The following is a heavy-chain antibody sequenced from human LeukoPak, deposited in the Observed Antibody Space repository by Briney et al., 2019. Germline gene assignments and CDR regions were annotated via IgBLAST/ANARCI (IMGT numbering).Heavy chain of an antibody. CDR2: IYYSGST. CDR1: GGSISSSSYY. V-gene: IGHV4-39*01. CDR3: ARHSRVVAGYYYYYYGMDV. Sequence: SETLSLTCTVSGGSISSSSYYWGWIRQPPGKGLEWIGSIYYSGSTYYNPSLKSRVTISVDTSKNQFSLKLSSVTAADTAVYYCARHSRVVAGYYYYYYGMDVWGQGTTVTVSS. J-gene: IGHJ6*02. D-gene: IGHD6-19*01.